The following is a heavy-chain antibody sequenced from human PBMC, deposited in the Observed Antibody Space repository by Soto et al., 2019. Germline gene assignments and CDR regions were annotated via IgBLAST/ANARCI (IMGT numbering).Heavy chain of an antibody. Sequence: SVKVSCKASGGTFSSYAISWVRQAPGQGLEWMGGIIPIFGTANYAQKFQGRVTITADESTSTAYMELSSLRSEDTAVYYCAGGKILVLAHYYGMDVWGQGTTVTVSS. CDR2: IIPIFGTA. CDR3: AGGKILVLAHYYGMDV. J-gene: IGHJ6*02. CDR1: GGTFSSYA. V-gene: IGHV1-69*13. D-gene: IGHD3-3*02.